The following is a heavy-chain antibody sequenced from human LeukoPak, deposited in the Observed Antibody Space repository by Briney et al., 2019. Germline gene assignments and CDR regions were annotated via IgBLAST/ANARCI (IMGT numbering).Heavy chain of an antibody. CDR2: LSVSGEST. CDR3: AKGPGNYSSGNHIDY. CDR1: GFTFSNYA. Sequence: GGSLRLSCAASGFTFSNYAMSWVRQAPGKGLEWVSTLSVSGESTYYTDSVKGRFPISRDNSKNTLYLQMNSLRAEDTAVYYCAKGPGNYSSGNHIDYWGQGNLVTVSS. J-gene: IGHJ4*02. V-gene: IGHV3-23*01. D-gene: IGHD3-10*01.